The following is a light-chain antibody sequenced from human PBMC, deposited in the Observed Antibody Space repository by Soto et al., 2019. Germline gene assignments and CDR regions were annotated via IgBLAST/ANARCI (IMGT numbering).Light chain of an antibody. CDR1: SSDVGGYNY. V-gene: IGLV2-11*01. CDR3: CSYAGSYTFDYV. CDR2: DVS. J-gene: IGLJ1*01. Sequence: QSALTQPRSVSGSPGQLVTISCTGTSSDVGGYNYVSWYQQHPGKAPKLMIYDVSKRPSGVPDRFPGSKSGNTASLTISGLQAEDEADYYCCSYAGSYTFDYVFGTGTKVTVL.